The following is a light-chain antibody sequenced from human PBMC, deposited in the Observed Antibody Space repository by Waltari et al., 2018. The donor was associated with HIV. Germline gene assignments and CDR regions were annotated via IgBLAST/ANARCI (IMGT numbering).Light chain of an antibody. CDR2: SAS. Sequence: DIQMTQSPSSLSASVGDRVTITCRASQNIDTYLNWYQQHPGKPPKLLIYSASTLRSGVQSRFSGGGSGTDFSLIITNIQPEDSATYYCQHMYITPHTFGRGTKLEIK. V-gene: IGKV1-39*01. CDR3: QHMYITPHT. CDR1: QNIDTY. J-gene: IGKJ2*01.